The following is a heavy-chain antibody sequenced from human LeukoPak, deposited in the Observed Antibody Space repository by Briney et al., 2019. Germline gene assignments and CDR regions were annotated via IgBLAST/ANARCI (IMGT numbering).Heavy chain of an antibody. Sequence: SVKVSCKASGGTFSSYIISWVRQAPGQGLEWMGRIIPIFGTANYAQKFQGRVTITTDESTSTAYMELSSLRSEDTAVYYCARDRSWGGDSSGSTYDYWGQGTLVTVSS. J-gene: IGHJ4*02. V-gene: IGHV1-69*05. CDR1: GGTFSSYI. CDR2: IIPIFGTA. CDR3: ARDRSWGGDSSGSTYDY. D-gene: IGHD3-22*01.